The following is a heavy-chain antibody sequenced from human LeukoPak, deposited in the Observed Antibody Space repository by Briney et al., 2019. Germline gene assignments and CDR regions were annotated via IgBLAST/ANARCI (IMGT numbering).Heavy chain of an antibody. D-gene: IGHD5-18*01. CDR1: GGSISSGTYY. V-gene: IGHV4-39*01. Sequence: SETLSLTCTVSGGSISSGTYYWGWIRQPPGKGLEWIGSIYYSGRTYYNPSLKSRVTISVYTSENQFSLKLSSVTAADTAVYYCARHVYSYGFYYYYYYMDVWGKGTTVTVS. CDR3: ARHVYSYGFYYYYYYMDV. CDR2: IYYSGRT. J-gene: IGHJ6*03.